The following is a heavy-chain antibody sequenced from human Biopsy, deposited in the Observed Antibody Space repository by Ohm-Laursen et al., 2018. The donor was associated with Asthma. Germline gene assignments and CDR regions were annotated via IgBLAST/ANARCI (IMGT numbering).Heavy chain of an antibody. Sequence: EASVKVSCKASGYPFIGYHIHWMRQAPGQGLEWMGRINPNSGATNYAQKFQGRVTMTRDTSTSTVYMELSSLRSEDTAVYYCARAGALIVGATMGYWGQGTLVTVSS. CDR2: INPNSGAT. CDR1: GYPFIGYH. V-gene: IGHV1-2*06. D-gene: IGHD1-26*01. J-gene: IGHJ4*02. CDR3: ARAGALIVGATMGY.